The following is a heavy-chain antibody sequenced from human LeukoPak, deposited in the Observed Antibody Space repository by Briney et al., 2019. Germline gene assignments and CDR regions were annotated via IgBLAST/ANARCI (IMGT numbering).Heavy chain of an antibody. Sequence: GASVKVSCKASGYTFTSYGISWVRQAPGQGLEWMGWISAYNGNTNYAQKLQGRVTMTTDTSTSTAYMELRSLRSDDTAVYYCARDGLRYLGTYYYYYYMDVWGKGTTVTVSS. J-gene: IGHJ6*03. CDR1: GYTFTSYG. CDR2: ISAYNGNT. D-gene: IGHD3-9*01. V-gene: IGHV1-18*01. CDR3: ARDGLRYLGTYYYYYYMDV.